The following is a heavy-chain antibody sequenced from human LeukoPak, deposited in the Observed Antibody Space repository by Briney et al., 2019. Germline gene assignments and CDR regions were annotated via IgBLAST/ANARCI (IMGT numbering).Heavy chain of an antibody. D-gene: IGHD1-20*01. CDR1: GGSISSYY. CDR3: AREAGITGTDDYYYYYMDV. J-gene: IGHJ6*03. V-gene: IGHV4-4*07. Sequence: SETLSLTCTVSGGSISSYYWSWIRQPAGKGLEWIGRIYTNGSTNYNPSLKSRVTMSVDTSKNQFSLKLSSVTAADTAVYYCAREAGITGTDDYYYYYMDVWGKGTTVTVSS. CDR2: IYTNGST.